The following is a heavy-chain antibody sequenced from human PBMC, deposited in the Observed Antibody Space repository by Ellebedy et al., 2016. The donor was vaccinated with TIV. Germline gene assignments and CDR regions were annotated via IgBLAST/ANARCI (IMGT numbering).Heavy chain of an antibody. Sequence: GGSLRLXXAASGFSLSTYSMNWVRQAPGKGLQWVSAISTSSTYIFYADSVKGRFTISRDNAKNSLYLQMNSLRAEDTAIYYCARPYSENDKNYGMDVWGQGTTVTVSS. V-gene: IGHV3-21*01. D-gene: IGHD1-26*01. CDR3: ARPYSENDKNYGMDV. CDR1: GFSLSTYS. CDR2: ISTSSTYI. J-gene: IGHJ6*02.